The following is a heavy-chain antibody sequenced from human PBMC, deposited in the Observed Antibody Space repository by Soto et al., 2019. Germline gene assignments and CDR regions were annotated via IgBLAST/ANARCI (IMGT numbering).Heavy chain of an antibody. Sequence: AASLKFSCKASGYTFTSYDINWVRQATGQGLERMGWMNPNSGNTVYAQKFQGRVTMTRNTSTSTAYMELSSLRSEDTAVYYCPRASSRADGMYVWGKGTTVTVSS. CDR1: GYTFTSYD. D-gene: IGHD6-13*01. CDR3: PRASSRADGMYV. J-gene: IGHJ6*04. V-gene: IGHV1-8*01. CDR2: MNPNSGNT.